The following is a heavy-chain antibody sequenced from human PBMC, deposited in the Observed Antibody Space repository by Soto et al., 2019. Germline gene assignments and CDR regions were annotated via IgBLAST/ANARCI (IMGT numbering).Heavy chain of an antibody. D-gene: IGHD6-6*01. CDR2: IIPIFGTA. CDR3: ARAVYSSSSGFDY. CDR1: GGTFSSYA. J-gene: IGHJ4*02. V-gene: IGHV1-69*13. Sequence: GASVKVSCKASGGTFSSYAISWVRQAPGQGLEWMGGIIPIFGTANYAQKFQGRVTITADESTSTAYMELSSLRSEDTAVYYRARAVYSSSSGFDYWGRGTLVTVSS.